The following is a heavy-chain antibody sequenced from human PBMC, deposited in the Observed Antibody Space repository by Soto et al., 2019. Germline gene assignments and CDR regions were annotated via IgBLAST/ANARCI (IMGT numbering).Heavy chain of an antibody. D-gene: IGHD6-13*01. CDR1: GGSISSYY. CDR2: TYYSGST. J-gene: IGHJ6*02. Sequence: SETLSLTCTVSGGSISSYYWSWIRQPPGKGLEWIGYTYYSGSTNYNPSLKSRVTISVDTSKNQFSLKLSSVTAADTAVYYCAREGVSSSWYNYYGMDVWGQGTTVTVSS. V-gene: IGHV4-59*01. CDR3: AREGVSSSWYNYYGMDV.